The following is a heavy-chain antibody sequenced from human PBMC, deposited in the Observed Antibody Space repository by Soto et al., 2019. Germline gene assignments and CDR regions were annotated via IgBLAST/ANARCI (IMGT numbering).Heavy chain of an antibody. V-gene: IGHV3-30-3*01. Sequence: GGALRLSRGASGVSLCRYSMHWGRRGPGKGVGGVAVISYDGSNKYYADSVKGRFTISRDNSKNTLYLQMNSLRAEDTAVYYCARDQGRITMIVVVITGLYDYWGQGTLVTVSS. J-gene: IGHJ4*02. CDR1: GVSLCRYS. CDR3: ARDQGRITMIVVVITGLYDY. CDR2: ISYDGSNK. D-gene: IGHD3-22*01.